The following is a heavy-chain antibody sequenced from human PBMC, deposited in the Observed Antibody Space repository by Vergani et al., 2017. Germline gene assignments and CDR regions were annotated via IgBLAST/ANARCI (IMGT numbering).Heavy chain of an antibody. D-gene: IGHD3-16*01. CDR1: GFSFSSYS. Sequence: EVQLVESGGGLVKPGGSLRLSCAASGFSFSSYSMNWVRQAPGKGLEWVASISGSSSYVFYRDSVEGRFTITRDNAKNSVFLQMDSLRVDDTGVYFCARDLKRTSPRGALYFYMDVWGRGTSVIVSS. J-gene: IGHJ6*03. V-gene: IGHV3-21*02. CDR3: ARDLKRTSPRGALYFYMDV. CDR2: ISGSSSYV.